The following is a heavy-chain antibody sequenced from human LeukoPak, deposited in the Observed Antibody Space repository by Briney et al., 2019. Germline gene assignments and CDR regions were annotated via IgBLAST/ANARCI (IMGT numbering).Heavy chain of an antibody. J-gene: IGHJ4*02. CDR1: GFTFSSYA. Sequence: GGSLRLSCAASGFTFSSYAMHWVRQAPGKGLEYVSAISSNGGSTYYANSVKGRFTISRDNSKNTLYLQMGSLRAEDMAVYYCARSEDYDYVRGSYRYIFDYWGQGTLVAVSS. CDR3: ARSEDYDYVRGSYRYIFDY. V-gene: IGHV3-64*01. D-gene: IGHD3-16*02. CDR2: ISSNGGST.